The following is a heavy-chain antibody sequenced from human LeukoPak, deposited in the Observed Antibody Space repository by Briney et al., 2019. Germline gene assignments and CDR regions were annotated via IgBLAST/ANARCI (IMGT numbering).Heavy chain of an antibody. CDR2: IYYAGST. CDR3: ARVVAIQLWSSGNWFGP. Sequence: SETLSLTCTVSGGSISIVNYFWGWVRQPPGKGLEWIGSIYYAGSTYYNPSLRGRVTLSVDPSKNQFSLKLSSVTAADTAVYYCARVVAIQLWSSGNWFGPWGQGTLVTVSS. J-gene: IGHJ5*02. CDR1: GGSISIVNYF. D-gene: IGHD5-18*01. V-gene: IGHV4-39*07.